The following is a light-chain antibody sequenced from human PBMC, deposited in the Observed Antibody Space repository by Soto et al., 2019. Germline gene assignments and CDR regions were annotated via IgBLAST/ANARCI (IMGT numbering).Light chain of an antibody. Sequence: QSVLTQSPSASGTPGQRVTISCSEGSSNIGGNTVNWYQQLPGTAPKLLIYSNNQRPSGVPDRFSGSKSGTSASLAISGLQSEDEADYYCAAWDASLNGYVFGAGTKVTLL. CDR2: SNN. V-gene: IGLV1-44*01. CDR1: SSNIGGNT. CDR3: AAWDASLNGYV. J-gene: IGLJ1*01.